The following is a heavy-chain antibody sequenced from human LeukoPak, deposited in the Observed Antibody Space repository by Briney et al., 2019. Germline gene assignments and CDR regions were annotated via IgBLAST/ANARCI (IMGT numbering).Heavy chain of an antibody. D-gene: IGHD3-16*01. Sequence: ASVKVSCKASGYTFTTHGISRVRQAPGQGLEWMGWISANNGNTNFAQKLQGRVTMTTDTSTSTAYMELRSLRSDDTAVYYCARNLGRWDAFDIWGQGTMVTVSS. V-gene: IGHV1-18*01. CDR3: ARNLGRWDAFDI. J-gene: IGHJ3*02. CDR1: GYTFTTHG. CDR2: ISANNGNT.